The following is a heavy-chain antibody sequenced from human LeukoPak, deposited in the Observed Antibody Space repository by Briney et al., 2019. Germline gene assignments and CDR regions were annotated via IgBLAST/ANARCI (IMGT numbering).Heavy chain of an antibody. CDR1: GYTFTSYG. CDR3: ARVRYDSSGYYYFDY. Sequence: ASVTVSCKASGYTFTSYGISWVRQAPGQGLEWMGWISAYNGNTNYAQKLQGRVTITTDTSTSTAYMELRSLRSDDTAVYYCARVRYDSSGYYYFDYWGQGTLVTVSS. V-gene: IGHV1-18*01. J-gene: IGHJ4*02. D-gene: IGHD3-22*01. CDR2: ISAYNGNT.